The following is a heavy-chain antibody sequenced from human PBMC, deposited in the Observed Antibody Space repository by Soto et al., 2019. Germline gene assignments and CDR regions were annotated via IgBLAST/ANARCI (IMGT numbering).Heavy chain of an antibody. V-gene: IGHV3-21*01. D-gene: IGHD6-19*01. J-gene: IGHJ4*02. CDR2: ISSSSSYI. Sequence: GGSLRLSCAASGFTFSSYGMHWVRQAPGKGLEWVSSISSSSSYIYYADSVKGRFTISRDNAKNSLYLQMNSLRAEDTAVYYCASLAVAGTGGFDYWGQGTLVTVSS. CDR3: ASLAVAGTGGFDY. CDR1: GFTFSSYG.